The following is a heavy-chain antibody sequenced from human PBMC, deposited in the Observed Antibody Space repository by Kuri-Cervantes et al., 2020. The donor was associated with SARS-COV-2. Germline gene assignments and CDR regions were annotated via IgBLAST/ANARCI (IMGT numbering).Heavy chain of an antibody. D-gene: IGHD3-3*01. CDR3: ARVHFYDFWSGYNDY. V-gene: IGHV1-2*02. CDR1: GYTFTGYY. J-gene: IGHJ4*02. CDR2: INPNSGGT. Sequence: ASVKVSCKASGYTFTGYYMHWVRQAPGQGLEWMGWINPNSGGTNYAQKFQGRVTMTRDTSISTAYMELSRLRSDDTAVYYCARVHFYDFWSGYNDYWGQGTLVTVPS.